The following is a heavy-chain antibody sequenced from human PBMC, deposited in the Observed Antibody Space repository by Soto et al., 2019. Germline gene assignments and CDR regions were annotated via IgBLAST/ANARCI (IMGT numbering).Heavy chain of an antibody. V-gene: IGHV3-23*01. CDR3: ASPLTGTFYFDY. D-gene: IGHD1-20*01. J-gene: IGHJ4*02. CDR1: GFTFSSYA. Sequence: GGSLRLSCAASGFTFSSYAMSWVRQAPGKGLEWVSAISGSGGSTYYADSVKGRFTISRDNSKNTLYLQMNGLRAEDTAVYYCASPLTGTFYFDYWGQGTLVTVSS. CDR2: ISGSGGST.